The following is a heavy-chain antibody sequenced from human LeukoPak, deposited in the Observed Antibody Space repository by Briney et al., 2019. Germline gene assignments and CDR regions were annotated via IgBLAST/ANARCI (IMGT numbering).Heavy chain of an antibody. CDR1: GFTFRDFY. CDR3: ARTDRNYYMDV. J-gene: IGHJ6*03. Sequence: GGSLRLSCAASGFTFRDFYLTWIRQAPGEGLGWVSYISSTGSTTYYADSVKGRFTISRDNARKSLYLQMNSLRADDTAVYYCARTDRNYYMDVWGKGTTVTVSS. CDR2: ISSTGSTT. V-gene: IGHV3-11*04.